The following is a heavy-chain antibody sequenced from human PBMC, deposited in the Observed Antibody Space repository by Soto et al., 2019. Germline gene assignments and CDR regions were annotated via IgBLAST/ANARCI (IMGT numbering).Heavy chain of an antibody. CDR2: ISAYNGNT. D-gene: IGHD4-17*01. Sequence: ASVKVSCKASGYTFTSYGISWVRQAPGQGLEWMGWISAYNGNTNYAQKLQGRVTMTTDTSTSTAYMELRSLRSDDTAVYYCARGATTVEYYYYHYYMDVWGKGTTVTVSS. J-gene: IGHJ6*03. V-gene: IGHV1-18*01. CDR3: ARGATTVEYYYYHYYMDV. CDR1: GYTFTSYG.